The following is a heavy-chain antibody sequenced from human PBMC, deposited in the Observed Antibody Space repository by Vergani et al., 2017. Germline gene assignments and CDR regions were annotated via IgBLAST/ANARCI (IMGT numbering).Heavy chain of an antibody. CDR3: ARFGPALYCSSTSCYRQRGYYMDF. D-gene: IGHD2-2*01. V-gene: IGHV4-34*01. CDR2: INHSGST. Sequence: QVQLQQWGAGLLKPSETLSLTCAVYGGSFSGYYWSWIRQPPGKGLEWIGEINHSGSTNYNPSLKSRVTISVDTSKNQFSLKLSTVTAADTAVYYCARFGPALYCSSTSCYRQRGYYMDFWGKGTTVTVSS. J-gene: IGHJ6*03. CDR1: GGSFSGYY.